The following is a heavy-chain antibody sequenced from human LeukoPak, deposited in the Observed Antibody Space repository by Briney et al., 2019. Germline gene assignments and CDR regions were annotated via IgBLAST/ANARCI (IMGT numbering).Heavy chain of an antibody. CDR2: IDFTSRYI. CDR3: AKDPGYSNSPYFPYY. J-gene: IGHJ4*02. D-gene: IGHD5-12*01. CDR1: GFTFSSYS. V-gene: IGHV3-21*01. Sequence: PGGSLRLSCAASGFTFSSYSMNWVRQAPGKGLEWVSSIDFTSRYIYNADSVKGRFTTCRDNAKSSLYLQMNSLRAEDTAVFYCAKDPGYSNSPYFPYYWGQGTLVTVSS.